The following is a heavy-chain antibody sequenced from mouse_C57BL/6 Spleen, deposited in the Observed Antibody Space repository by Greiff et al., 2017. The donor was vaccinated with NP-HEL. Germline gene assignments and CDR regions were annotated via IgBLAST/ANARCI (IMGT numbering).Heavy chain of an antibody. V-gene: IGHV14-3*01. Sequence: EVQLQQSVAELVRPGASVKLSCTASGFTFKNTYMHWVKQRPEQGLEWIGRIDPANGNTKYAPKFQGKATLTADKSSNTAYLQLSSLTSEDTAIYYCARAPYYDGSPGAMDYWGQGTSVTVSS. CDR1: GFTFKNTY. J-gene: IGHJ4*01. D-gene: IGHD1-1*01. CDR3: ARAPYYDGSPGAMDY. CDR2: IDPANGNT.